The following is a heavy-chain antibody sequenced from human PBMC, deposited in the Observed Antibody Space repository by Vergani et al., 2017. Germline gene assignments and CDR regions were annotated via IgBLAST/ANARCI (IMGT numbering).Heavy chain of an antibody. J-gene: IGHJ4*02. Sequence: EVQLLESGGSLKQPGGSVRLSCAASGFTFSTSAMHWVRQAPGKGLEWVSALTGGGGSTYYADSFKGRFIISRDNSRDTLYLQMNSLRHEDTATYYCVKDAGSYENFFDSWGQGTLVTVSS. D-gene: IGHD1-26*01. CDR2: LTGGGGST. CDR1: GFTFSTSA. V-gene: IGHV3-23*01. CDR3: VKDAGSYENFFDS.